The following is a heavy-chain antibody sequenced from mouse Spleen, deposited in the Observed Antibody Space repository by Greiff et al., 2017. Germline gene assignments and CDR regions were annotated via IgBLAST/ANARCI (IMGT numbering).Heavy chain of an antibody. J-gene: IGHJ2*01. CDR2: ISSGGGNT. D-gene: IGHD1-2*01. Sequence: EVMLVESGGGLVKLGGSLKLSCAASGFTFSSYAMSWVRQTPEKRLEWVATISSGGGNTYYPDSVKGRFTISRDNAKNTLYLQMSSLKSEDTAMYYCARQGIGYDYWGQGTTLTVSS. CDR3: ARQGIGYDY. V-gene: IGHV5-9*01. CDR1: GFTFSSYA.